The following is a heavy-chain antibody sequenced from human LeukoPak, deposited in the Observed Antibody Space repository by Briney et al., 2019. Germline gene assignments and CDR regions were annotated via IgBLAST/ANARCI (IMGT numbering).Heavy chain of an antibody. V-gene: IGHV4-59*01. CDR2: IYYSGST. D-gene: IGHD5-18*01. Sequence: PSETLPLTCTVSGGSISSYYWSWIRQPPGKGLEWIGYIYYSGSTNYNPSLKSRVTISVDTSKNQFSLKLSSVTAADTAVYYCARDLEYSYGYFDYWGQGTLVTVSS. CDR3: ARDLEYSYGYFDY. J-gene: IGHJ4*02. CDR1: GGSISSYY.